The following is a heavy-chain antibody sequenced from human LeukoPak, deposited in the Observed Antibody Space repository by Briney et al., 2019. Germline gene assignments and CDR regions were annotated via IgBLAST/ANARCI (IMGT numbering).Heavy chain of an antibody. CDR1: GGSISSGGYY. J-gene: IGHJ4*02. CDR2: IYYSGST. Sequence: SETLSLTCTVSGGSISSGGYYWSWIRQHPGKGLEWIGYIYYSGSTYYNPSLKSRVTISVDTSKNQFSLKLSSVTAADTAVCYYARASRDILTGYYRTFDYWGQGTLVTVSS. V-gene: IGHV4-31*03. D-gene: IGHD3-9*01. CDR3: ARASRDILTGYYRTFDY.